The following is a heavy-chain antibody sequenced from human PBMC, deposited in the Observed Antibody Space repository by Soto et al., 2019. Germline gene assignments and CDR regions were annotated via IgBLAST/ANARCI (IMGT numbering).Heavy chain of an antibody. V-gene: IGHV3-23*01. D-gene: IGHD3-22*01. Sequence: EVQLLESGGGLVQPGGSLRLSCAASGFTFSSYAMSWVRQAPGKGLEWVSAISGSGGSTYYADSVKGRFTISRDNSKNTLYLQMNSLRAEDTAVYYCAKGVGDYYDISGYLNFDYWGQGTLVTVSS. CDR2: ISGSGGST. CDR1: GFTFSSYA. J-gene: IGHJ4*02. CDR3: AKGVGDYYDISGYLNFDY.